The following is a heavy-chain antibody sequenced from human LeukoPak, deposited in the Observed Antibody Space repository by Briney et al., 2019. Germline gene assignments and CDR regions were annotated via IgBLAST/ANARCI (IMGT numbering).Heavy chain of an antibody. J-gene: IGHJ4*02. CDR3: AKSCSNTSCPFDY. CDR2: ISGSGGST. Sequence: GGSLRLSCAASGLTFSSYAMSWVRQAPGKGLEWVSAISGSGGSTYYADSVKGRFTISRDNSKNTLYLQMNSLRAEDTAVYYCAKSCSNTSCPFDYWGQGTLVTVSS. D-gene: IGHD2-2*01. CDR1: GLTFSSYA. V-gene: IGHV3-23*01.